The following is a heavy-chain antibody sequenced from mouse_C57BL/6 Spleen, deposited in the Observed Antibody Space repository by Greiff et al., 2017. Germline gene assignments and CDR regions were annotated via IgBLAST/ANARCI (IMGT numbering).Heavy chain of an antibody. J-gene: IGHJ1*03. Sequence: QVQLQQSGAELVMPGASVKLSCKASGYTFTSYWMHWVKQRPGQGLEWIGEIDPSDSYTNYNQKFKGKSTLTVDKSSSTAYMQLSSLTSEDSAVYYWARRVGYYVSYWYFDVWGTGTTVTVSS. CDR2: IDPSDSYT. D-gene: IGHD2-3*01. CDR1: GYTFTSYW. CDR3: ARRVGYYVSYWYFDV. V-gene: IGHV1-69*01.